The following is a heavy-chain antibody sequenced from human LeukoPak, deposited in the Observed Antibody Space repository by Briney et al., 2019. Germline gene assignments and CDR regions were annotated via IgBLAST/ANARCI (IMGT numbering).Heavy chain of an antibody. CDR1: GFTLSSYA. CDR2: ISGSGGST. J-gene: IGHJ4*02. V-gene: IGHV3-23*01. CDR3: AKVVGATTRGYFDY. D-gene: IGHD1-26*01. Sequence: GGSLRLSCAASGFTLSSYAMSWVRQAPGKGLEWVSTISGSGGSTYYADSVKGRFTISRDNSKNTLYLQMNSLRAEDTAVYYCAKVVGATTRGYFDYWGQGTVVTVSS.